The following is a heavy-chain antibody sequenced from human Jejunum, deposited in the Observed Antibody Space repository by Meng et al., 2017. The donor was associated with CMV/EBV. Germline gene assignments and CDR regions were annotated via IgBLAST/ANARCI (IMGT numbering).Heavy chain of an antibody. D-gene: IGHD2-2*01. V-gene: IGHV3-74*01. Sequence: CTFSKYWMHWVRQTTKGLEWVSRISGDGSSTAYADSVEGRFTISRDNAENTLFLQMDSLGAEDTAVYYCAREPYCSSTSCSRAFGPWGRGTLVTVSS. J-gene: IGHJ5*02. CDR1: CTFSKYW. CDR3: AREPYCSSTSCSRAFGP. CDR2: ISGDGSST.